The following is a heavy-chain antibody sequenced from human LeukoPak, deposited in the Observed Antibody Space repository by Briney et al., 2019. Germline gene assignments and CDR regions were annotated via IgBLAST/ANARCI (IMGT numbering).Heavy chain of an antibody. D-gene: IGHD6-6*01. Sequence: PGGSLRLSCAASGFTFSSYSMNWVRQAPGKGLEWVSSISSSSSYIYYADSVKGRFTISRDNAKNSLYLQMNSLRAEDTAVYYCASSSGVGDAFDIWGQGTMVTVSS. CDR1: GFTFSSYS. V-gene: IGHV3-21*01. J-gene: IGHJ3*02. CDR3: ASSSGVGDAFDI. CDR2: ISSSSSYI.